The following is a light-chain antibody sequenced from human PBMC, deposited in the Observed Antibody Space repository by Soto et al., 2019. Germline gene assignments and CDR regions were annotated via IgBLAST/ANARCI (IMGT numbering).Light chain of an antibody. CDR1: QSISSW. J-gene: IGKJ1*01. CDR2: DAS. Sequence: DIQMTQSPSTLSASVGDRVTITCRASQSISSWLAWYQQKPGEAPKLLIYDASSLESGVPSRFSGSGSGTESTLTISSLQPDDFATYYCQQYNSYSQTFGQGTKVDIK. CDR3: QQYNSYSQT. V-gene: IGKV1-5*01.